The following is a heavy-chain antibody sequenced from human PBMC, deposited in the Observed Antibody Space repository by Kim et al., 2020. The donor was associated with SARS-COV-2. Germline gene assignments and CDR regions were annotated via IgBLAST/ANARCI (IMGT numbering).Heavy chain of an antibody. CDR1: GFTFSSYA. Sequence: GGSLRLSCAASGFTFSSYAMSWVRQAPGKGLEWVSALTSDGDDTYYIDSVMGRFTISRDNSKNTLYLEMNSLRAEDTAMYYFTKNPTLTKPSYWGRGTLVTVSS. CDR2: LTSDGDDT. V-gene: IGHV3-23*01. D-gene: IGHD4-17*01. CDR3: TKNPTLTKPSY. J-gene: IGHJ4*02.